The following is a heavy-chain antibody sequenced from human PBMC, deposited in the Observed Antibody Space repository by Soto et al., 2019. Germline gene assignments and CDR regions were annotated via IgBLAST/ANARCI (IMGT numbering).Heavy chain of an antibody. CDR3: ARDQTGGYCSGGSCYSHAFDI. Sequence: SVKVSCKASGGTFSSYTISWVRQAPGQGLEWMGRIIPILGIANYAQKFQGRVTITADKSTSTAYMELSSLRSEDTAVYYCARDQTGGYCSGGSCYSHAFDIWGQGTMVTVSS. D-gene: IGHD2-15*01. CDR1: GGTFSSYT. J-gene: IGHJ3*02. CDR2: IIPILGIA. V-gene: IGHV1-69*04.